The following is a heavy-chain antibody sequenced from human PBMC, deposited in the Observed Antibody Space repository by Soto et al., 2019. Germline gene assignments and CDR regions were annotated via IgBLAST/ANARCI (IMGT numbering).Heavy chain of an antibody. Sequence: GASVKVSCKVSGYTLTGLSMRWVRQAPGKGLEWMGGFDPEDGETIYAQKFQGRVTMTEDTSTDTAYMELSSLRSEDTAVYYCATPRAAAENRRFYYYYGMDVWGQGTTVTVSS. D-gene: IGHD6-13*01. CDR2: FDPEDGET. CDR3: ATPRAAAENRRFYYYYGMDV. J-gene: IGHJ6*02. V-gene: IGHV1-24*01. CDR1: GYTLTGLS.